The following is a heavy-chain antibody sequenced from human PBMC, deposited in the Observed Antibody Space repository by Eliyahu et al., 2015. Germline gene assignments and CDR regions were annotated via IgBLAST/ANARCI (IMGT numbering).Heavy chain of an antibody. D-gene: IGHD3-10*01. V-gene: IGHV2-70*15. J-gene: IGHJ4*02. CDR3: ARINSGSSPATIDY. Sequence: QVTLRESGPALVKPTQTLTLTCTFSGFSLSTSGMCVSWIRQPPGKALEWLARIDWDDDKYYSTSLKTRLTISKDTSKNQVVLTMTNMDPVDTATYYCARINSGSSPATIDYWGQGTLVTVSS. CDR1: GFSLSTSGMC. CDR2: IDWDDDK.